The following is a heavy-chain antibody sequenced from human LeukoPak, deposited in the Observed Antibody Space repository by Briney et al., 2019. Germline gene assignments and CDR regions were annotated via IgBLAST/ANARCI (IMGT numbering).Heavy chain of an antibody. Sequence: PGRSLRLSCAASGFTFNAYAMHWVRQTPGKGLEWVTVISYDGDNKYYGDSVKGRFTISRDNSRNTLYLQMNSLRVEDTAVYYCARDFGSGTYYALVYWGQGTLVTVSS. CDR1: GFTFNAYA. CDR2: ISYDGDNK. D-gene: IGHD1-26*01. J-gene: IGHJ4*02. CDR3: ARDFGSGTYYALVY. V-gene: IGHV3-30*04.